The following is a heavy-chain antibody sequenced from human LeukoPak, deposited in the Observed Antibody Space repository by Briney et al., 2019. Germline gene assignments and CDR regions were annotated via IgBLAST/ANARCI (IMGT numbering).Heavy chain of an antibody. J-gene: IGHJ4*02. CDR1: GYALTDYY. CDR3: ARERATVTSD. Sequence: GASVKVSCKASGYALTDYYMHWVRQAPGQGLEWMGLINLDSGATNYAENFQGRVTMTRDTSSSTAYMEVIRLIYDDTAVYYCARERATVTSDWGQGTLVTVSS. D-gene: IGHD4-4*01. V-gene: IGHV1-2*02. CDR2: INLDSGAT.